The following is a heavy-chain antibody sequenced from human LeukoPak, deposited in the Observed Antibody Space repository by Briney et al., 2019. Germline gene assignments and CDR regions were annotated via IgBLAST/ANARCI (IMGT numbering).Heavy chain of an antibody. Sequence: PSETLSLTCTVSGGSISSYYWSWIRQPAGKGLEWIGRIYTSGSTNYNPSLKSRVTMSVDTSKNQFSLKLSSVTAADTAVYYCAREDSGWLQPYYFDYWGQGTLVTVSS. D-gene: IGHD5-24*01. V-gene: IGHV4-4*07. CDR3: AREDSGWLQPYYFDY. J-gene: IGHJ4*02. CDR2: IYTSGST. CDR1: GGSISSYY.